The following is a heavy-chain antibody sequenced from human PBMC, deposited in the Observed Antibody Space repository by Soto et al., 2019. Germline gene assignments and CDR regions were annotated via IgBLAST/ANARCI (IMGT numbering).Heavy chain of an antibody. Sequence: SATMSLTCAVSGGSFGGYYWSLIRQTPGKGVEWIGEINHSGSTNYNPSLKSRVTISVDTSKNQFSLRLSSVTAADTAVYYCARRETLVRGAPLFRRRPSNDGFDIWGQGTMVTV. D-gene: IGHD3-10*01. CDR1: GGSFGGYY. V-gene: IGHV4-34*01. J-gene: IGHJ3*02. CDR2: INHSGST. CDR3: ARRETLVRGAPLFRRRPSNDGFDI.